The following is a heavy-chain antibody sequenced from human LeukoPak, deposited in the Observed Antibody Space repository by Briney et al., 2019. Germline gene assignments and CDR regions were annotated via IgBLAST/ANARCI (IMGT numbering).Heavy chain of an antibody. CDR2: IYTSGST. CDR1: GGSISSYY. V-gene: IGHV4-4*07. D-gene: IGHD3-22*01. CDR3: ARGDYYDSSGPTRG. Sequence: PSETLSPTCTVSGGSISSYYWSWIRQPAGKGLEWIGRIYTSGSTNYNPSLKSRVTMSVDTSKNQFSLKLSSVTAADTAVYYCARGDYYDSSGPTRGWGQGTLVTVSS. J-gene: IGHJ4*02.